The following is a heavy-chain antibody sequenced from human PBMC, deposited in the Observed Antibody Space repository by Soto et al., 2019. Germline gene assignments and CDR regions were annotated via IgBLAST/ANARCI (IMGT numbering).Heavy chain of an antibody. CDR2: ISSSSSYI. D-gene: IGHD3-3*01. J-gene: IGHJ6*02. V-gene: IGHV3-21*01. CDR3: ARDRGAYYDFWSGYCPTLDYYYYGMDV. Sequence: EVQLVESGGGLVKPGGSLRLSCAASGFTFSSYSMNWVRQAPGKGLEWVSSISSSSSYIYYADSVKGRFTISRDNAKNSLYLQMNILRAEDTAVYYCARDRGAYYDFWSGYCPTLDYYYYGMDVWGQGTTVTVSS. CDR1: GFTFSSYS.